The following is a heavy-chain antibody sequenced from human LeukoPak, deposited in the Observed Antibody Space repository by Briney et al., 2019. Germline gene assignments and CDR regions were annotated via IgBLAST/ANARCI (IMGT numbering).Heavy chain of an antibody. V-gene: IGHV3-66*01. CDR3: ARGWKYYDSSGYPRDYYYMDV. J-gene: IGHJ6*03. CDR1: GFTFSSNY. Sequence: GGSLRLSCAASGFTFSSNYMSWVRQAPGKGLEWVSVIYSGGSTYYADSVKGRFTISRDNSKNTLYLQMNSLRAEDTAVYYCARGWKYYDSSGYPRDYYYMDVWGKGTTVTISS. D-gene: IGHD3-22*01. CDR2: IYSGGST.